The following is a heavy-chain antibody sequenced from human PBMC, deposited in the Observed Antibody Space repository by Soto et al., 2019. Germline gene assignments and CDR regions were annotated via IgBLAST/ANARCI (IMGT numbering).Heavy chain of an antibody. CDR3: AIYAMVRGVTPGDY. CDR2: INHSGST. CDR1: GGSFSGYY. V-gene: IGHV4-34*01. J-gene: IGHJ4*02. Sequence: PSETLSLTCAVYGGSFSGYYWSWIRQPSGKGLEWIGEINHSGSTNYNPSLKSRVTISLDTSKNQFSLKLSSVTAADTAVYYCAIYAMVRGVTPGDYWGQGTLVT. D-gene: IGHD3-10*01.